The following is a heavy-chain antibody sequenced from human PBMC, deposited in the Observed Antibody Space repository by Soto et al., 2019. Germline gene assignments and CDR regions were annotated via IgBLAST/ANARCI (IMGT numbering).Heavy chain of an antibody. Sequence: PSETLSLTCTVSGGSISSYYWSWIRQPPGKGLEWIGYIYYSGSTNYNPSLKSRVTISVDTSKNQFSLKLSSVTAADTAVYYCARVLSSGWSERRRFVLWGQATLVTVSS. V-gene: IGHV4-59*01. J-gene: IGHJ4*02. CDR2: IYYSGST. CDR3: ARVLSSGWSERRRFVL. D-gene: IGHD6-19*01. CDR1: GGSISSYY.